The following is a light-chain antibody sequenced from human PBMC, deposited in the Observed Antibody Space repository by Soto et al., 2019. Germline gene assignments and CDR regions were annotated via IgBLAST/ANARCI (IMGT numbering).Light chain of an antibody. V-gene: IGLV2-8*01. J-gene: IGLJ3*02. CDR1: SRDVGGYNY. CDR2: EVS. CDR3: SSYAGSNNLGL. Sequence: QSALTQPPSASGSPGQSVTISCTGTSRDVGGYNYVSWYQQHPGKAPKLMIYEVSKRPSGVPDRFSGSKSGNTASLTVSGLQAEDEADYYCSSYAGSNNLGLFGGGTKLTVL.